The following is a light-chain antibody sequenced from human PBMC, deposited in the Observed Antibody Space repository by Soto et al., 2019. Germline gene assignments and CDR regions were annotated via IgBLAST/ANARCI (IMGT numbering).Light chain of an antibody. V-gene: IGLV2-14*01. CDR2: EVS. CDR3: SSYTACSTLV. CDR1: SNDVGGYNY. Sequence: QSALTQPASVSGSPGQSITISCTGTSNDVGGYNYVSWYQQHPGKAPQLIIYEVSNRPSGVSHRFSGSKSGDTASLTISGLQAEDGADYYCSSYTACSTLVFGGGTKLTVL. J-gene: IGLJ3*02.